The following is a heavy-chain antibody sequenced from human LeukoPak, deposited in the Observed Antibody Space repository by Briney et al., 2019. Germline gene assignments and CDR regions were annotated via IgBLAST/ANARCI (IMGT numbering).Heavy chain of an antibody. Sequence: ASVNVSCKTSGYTFSTSSITWVRQAPGQRLEWMGWISPNSANTYYVKKLQGRVTMTTDTSTSTAYMELRSLKSDDTAVYYCARVRDSSNWWGPFDVWGQGTMVTVS. D-gene: IGHD6-13*01. CDR3: ARVRDSSNWWGPFDV. J-gene: IGHJ3*01. CDR1: GYTFSTSS. V-gene: IGHV1-18*01. CDR2: ISPNSANT.